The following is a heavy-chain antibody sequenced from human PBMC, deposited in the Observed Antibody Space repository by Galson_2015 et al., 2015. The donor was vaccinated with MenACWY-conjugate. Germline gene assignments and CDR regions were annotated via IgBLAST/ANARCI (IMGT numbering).Heavy chain of an antibody. CDR2: IYHSGST. V-gene: IGHV4-38-2*02. J-gene: IGHJ4*02. CDR3: ARLYGDFY. CDR1: GYSISSGYY. D-gene: IGHD4-17*01. Sequence: ETLSLTCTVSGYSISSGYYWGWIRQPPGKGLEWIGSIYHSGSTYYNASLKSRVTISVDTSKNQFSLKLSSVTAADTAVYYCARLYGDFYWGQGTLVTVSS.